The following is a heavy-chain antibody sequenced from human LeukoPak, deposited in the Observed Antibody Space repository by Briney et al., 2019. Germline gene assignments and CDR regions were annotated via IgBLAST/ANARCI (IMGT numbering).Heavy chain of an antibody. CDR2: IYRGENT. Sequence: GGSLRLSCAASGFIVSSDFMSWVRQPPGKGLEWVAVIYRGENTYYADSVKGRFTISRDTSKNTLYLQMNSLRAEDTAVYFCARDQGQSGYATWFDPWGQGTLVAVSP. J-gene: IGHJ5*02. V-gene: IGHV3-53*01. CDR1: GFIVSSDF. CDR3: ARDQGQSGYATWFDP. D-gene: IGHD5-12*01.